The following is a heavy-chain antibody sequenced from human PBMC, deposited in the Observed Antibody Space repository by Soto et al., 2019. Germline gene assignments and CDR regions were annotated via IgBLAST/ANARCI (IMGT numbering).Heavy chain of an antibody. D-gene: IGHD6-19*01. CDR3: ARRSSGCTFDY. CDR2: ISGSGGST. CDR1: GFTFSSYA. Sequence: GGSLRLSCAASGFTFSSYAMNWVRQGPGKGLEWVSVISGSGGSTYYADSVKGRFTISRDNSKNTLYLQMNSLRAEDTAVYYYARRSSGCTFDYWGKGTRAPVSS. V-gene: IGHV3-23*01. J-gene: IGHJ4*02.